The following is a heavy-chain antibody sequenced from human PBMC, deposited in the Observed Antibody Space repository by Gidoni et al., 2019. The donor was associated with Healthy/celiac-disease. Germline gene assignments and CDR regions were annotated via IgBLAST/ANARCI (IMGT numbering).Heavy chain of an antibody. CDR3: ARVVAGKGYYTPDFDY. CDR1: GYTFTSYG. J-gene: IGHJ4*02. V-gene: IGHV1-18*01. CDR2: ISAYNGNT. Sequence: QVQLVQSGAEVKKPGASVKVSCKASGYTFTSYGISWVRQAPGPGLEWMGWISAYNGNTNYAQKLQGRVTMTTDTSTSTAYMELRSLRSDDTAVYYCARVVAGKGYYTPDFDYWGQGTLVTVSS. D-gene: IGHD3-22*01.